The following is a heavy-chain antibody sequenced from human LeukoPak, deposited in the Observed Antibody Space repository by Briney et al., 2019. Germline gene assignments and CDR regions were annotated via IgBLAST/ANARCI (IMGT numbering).Heavy chain of an antibody. Sequence: GGSLRLSCAASGFSFSSYAMHWVRQAPAKGLEWVAFMSYDGTKEHYADSVKGRFTISRDNSMNTLYLQINSLGPEDTAVYYCAKDRYGSGNNYLDAWGQGTLVTVSS. CDR2: MSYDGTKE. V-gene: IGHV3-30*18. D-gene: IGHD3-10*01. J-gene: IGHJ4*02. CDR3: AKDRYGSGNNYLDA. CDR1: GFSFSSYA.